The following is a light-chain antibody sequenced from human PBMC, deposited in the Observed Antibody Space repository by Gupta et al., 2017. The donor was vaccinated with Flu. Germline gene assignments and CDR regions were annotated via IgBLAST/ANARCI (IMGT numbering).Light chain of an antibody. J-gene: IGKJ1*01. Sequence: EIAMTQSPATLSVSPGERATLSCRASQSVSSNLAWYQQQPDQDPRLLIYGASTRATGISGSFSGSESATDFTRPLSSLYSEYFSEHNCRPPRTLGQGTKVEIK. CDR2: GAS. CDR1: QSVSSN. V-gene: IGKV3-15*01. CDR3: RPPRT.